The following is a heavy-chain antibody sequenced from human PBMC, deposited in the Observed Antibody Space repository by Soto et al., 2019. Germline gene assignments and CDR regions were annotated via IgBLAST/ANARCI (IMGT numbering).Heavy chain of an antibody. J-gene: IGHJ6*02. V-gene: IGHV1-8*01. CDR1: GYTFTSYD. Sequence: QVQLVQSGAEVKKPGASVKVSCKASGYTFTSYDINWVRQATGQGLECMGWMNPNSGNTGYAQKFQGRVTMTRNTSISTAYMELSSLRSEDTAVYYCARWCNVYIVATSPPYYYGMDVWGQGTKVTVSS. CDR3: ARWCNVYIVATSPPYYYGMDV. D-gene: IGHD5-12*01. CDR2: MNPNSGNT.